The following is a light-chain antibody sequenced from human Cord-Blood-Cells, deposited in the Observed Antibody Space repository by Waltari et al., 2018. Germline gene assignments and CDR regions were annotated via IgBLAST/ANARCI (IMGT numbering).Light chain of an antibody. J-gene: IGKJ2*01. CDR1: QSVSSSY. CDR3: QQYGSSPMYT. V-gene: IGKV3-20*01. Sequence: ELVLTQSPGTLSLSPGERATLSSRASQSVSSSYLAWYQQKTGQAPRLLIYGASIRATGIPDRFSGSGSGTDCTLTISRLEPEDFAVYYCQQYGSSPMYTFGQGTKLEIK. CDR2: GAS.